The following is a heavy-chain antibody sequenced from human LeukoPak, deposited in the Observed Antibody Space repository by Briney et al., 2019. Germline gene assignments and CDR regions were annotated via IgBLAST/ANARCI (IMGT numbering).Heavy chain of an antibody. CDR1: GFSFNTYS. D-gene: IGHD3-10*01. V-gene: IGHV3-33*01. Sequence: GRSLTLSCAASGFSFNTYSMHWVRQAPGQGLEWVALIWHDGSHKYYSNSVRRQFTISRDNSKNTVSLQLNNLSPEDTAVYYCARELFGSGRYRDFWGRGTLVTVSS. CDR2: IWHDGSHK. CDR3: ARELFGSGRYRDF. J-gene: IGHJ4*02.